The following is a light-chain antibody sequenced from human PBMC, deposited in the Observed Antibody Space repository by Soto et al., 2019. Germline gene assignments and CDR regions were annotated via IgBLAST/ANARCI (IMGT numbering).Light chain of an antibody. J-gene: IGKJ4*01. CDR1: QAVPNN. Sequence: DIHLTQSPSFLSASVGYRFTITCRPSQAVPNNIAWYQQKPGKPPKLLIYGASTLQSDVPSRFSGSGSGTEFTLTVSSLQAEDSATYYCQQFNDYPLTFGGGTKVDIK. V-gene: IGKV1-9*01. CDR2: GAS. CDR3: QQFNDYPLT.